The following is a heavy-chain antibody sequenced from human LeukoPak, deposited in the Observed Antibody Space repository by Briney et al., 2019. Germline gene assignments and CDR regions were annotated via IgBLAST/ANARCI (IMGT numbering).Heavy chain of an antibody. D-gene: IGHD7-27*01. CDR3: ARDWGFDS. J-gene: IGHJ4*02. V-gene: IGHV3-30*16. CDR1: GFTFSDYA. CDR2: LSYDGSRT. Sequence: GSLRLSCAASGFTFSDYAMHWVRQSPGKGLEWVAVLSYDGSRTYYADSVKGRFTISRDNSRNRVYLQMTSLATEDTANYCARDWGFDSWGQGTLVTVSS.